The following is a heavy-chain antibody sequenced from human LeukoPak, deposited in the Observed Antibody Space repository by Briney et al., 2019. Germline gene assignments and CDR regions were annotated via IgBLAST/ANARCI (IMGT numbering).Heavy chain of an antibody. V-gene: IGHV3-74*01. CDR2: MNSDGSIT. CDR3: ARAGHYRFDY. D-gene: IGHD3-10*01. J-gene: IGHJ4*02. CDR1: GFTFSSSW. Sequence: GGSLRLSCAASGFTFSSSWMHWVRQVPGKGLEWVSRMNSDGSITNYADSVKGRFTISRDNAKNTLYLQMNSLRAEDTAVYYCARAGHYRFDYWGQGSLVTVSS.